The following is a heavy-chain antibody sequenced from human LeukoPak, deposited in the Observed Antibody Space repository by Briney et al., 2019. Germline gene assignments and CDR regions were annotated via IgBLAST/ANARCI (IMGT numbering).Heavy chain of an antibody. J-gene: IGHJ4*02. V-gene: IGHV3-30*02. D-gene: IGHD5-18*01. CDR1: GFTFSSNG. CDR3: TKEEQQPWFFDY. Sequence: GGSLRLSCAASGFTFSSNGMHWVRQAPGKGLEWVAFIRYDGNNQYYADSVEGRFTISRDNSKNTLYLQMNSLRAEDTAVYYCTKEEQQPWFFDYWGQGTLVTVSS. CDR2: IRYDGNNQ.